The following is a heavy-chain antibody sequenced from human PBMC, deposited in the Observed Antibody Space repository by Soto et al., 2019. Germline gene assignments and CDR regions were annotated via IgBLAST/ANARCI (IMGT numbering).Heavy chain of an antibody. V-gene: IGHV3-30*03. CDR3: ARGGTYGMDV. CDR2: ILYGGTKE. Sequence: PGGSLRLSCAASGFTFSNYGMHWVRQAPGKGLEWVAVILYGGTKEYYSDSVKGRFTISRDNSKDRLYLQMSSLRREDTGVYFCARGGTYGMDVWGQGTTVTVS. D-gene: IGHD6-25*01. J-gene: IGHJ6*02. CDR1: GFTFSNYG.